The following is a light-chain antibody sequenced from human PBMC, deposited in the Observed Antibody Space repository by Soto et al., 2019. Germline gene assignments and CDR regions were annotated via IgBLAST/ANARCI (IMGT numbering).Light chain of an antibody. J-gene: IGLJ1*01. CDR3: GSYTRTSAPYV. CDR1: SSDVGAHHY. V-gene: IGLV2-14*01. Sequence: QSALTQPASVSGSPGQSITISCTGTSSDVGAHHYVSWYQQHPGKAPKLMIFDVSDRPSGISYRFSGFKSGNTASLTISGLQAEDEADYYCGSYTRTSAPYVFGTGTKLTVL. CDR2: DVS.